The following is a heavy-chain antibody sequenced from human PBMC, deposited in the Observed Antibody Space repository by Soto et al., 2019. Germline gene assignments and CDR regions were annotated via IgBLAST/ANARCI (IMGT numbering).Heavy chain of an antibody. J-gene: IGHJ4*02. CDR1: GDSISSRSYY. Sequence: PSETLSLTCTVTGDSISSRSYYWGWIRQPPGKGLEWIGSIYYSGSTYNNPSLRSRVSMSIDTSKSQFSLNLRSVTAADTAVYYCASPRQGNYDFLSGYYALDYWGQGTLVTVSS. V-gene: IGHV4-39*01. D-gene: IGHD3-3*01. CDR3: ASPRQGNYDFLSGYYALDY. CDR2: IYYSGST.